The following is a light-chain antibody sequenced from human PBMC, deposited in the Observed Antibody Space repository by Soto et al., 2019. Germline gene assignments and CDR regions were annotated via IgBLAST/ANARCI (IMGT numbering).Light chain of an antibody. CDR1: SSNIGAGYD. J-gene: IGLJ3*02. CDR3: QSYDRSLSGSV. CDR2: GNN. Sequence: QSVLTQPPSVSGAPGQRVTISCTGSSSNIGAGYDVHWYQQLPGTAPKVLSYGNNKRPLGVPERFSGSKSGTSASLAITGLQAEDEADYYCQSYDRSLSGSVFGGGTKVTVL. V-gene: IGLV1-40*01.